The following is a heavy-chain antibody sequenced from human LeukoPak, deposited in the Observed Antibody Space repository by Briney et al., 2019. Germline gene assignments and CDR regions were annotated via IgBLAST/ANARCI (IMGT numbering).Heavy chain of an antibody. Sequence: GGSLRLSCAASGFTFSGYEMNWVRQAPGKGLEWVSYISNRGSTIYYADSVKGRFTISRDNAKNSLYLQMNNLRAEDTAVYYCATYIVVSMDVWGKGTTVTISS. J-gene: IGHJ6*03. CDR1: GFTFSGYE. CDR2: ISNRGSTI. D-gene: IGHD2-15*01. V-gene: IGHV3-48*03. CDR3: ATYIVVSMDV.